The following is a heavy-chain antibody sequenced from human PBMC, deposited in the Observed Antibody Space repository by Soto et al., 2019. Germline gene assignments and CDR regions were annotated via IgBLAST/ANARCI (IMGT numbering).Heavy chain of an antibody. V-gene: IGHV4-34*01. Sequence: SETLSLTCAVYGGSFSGYYWSWIRQPPGKGLEWIGEINHRGSTNYNPSLKSRVTISVDTSKNQFSLKLSSVTAADTAVYYFARSAAARPKYYYGMDVWGQGTTVTVSS. CDR2: INHRGST. J-gene: IGHJ6*02. CDR3: ARSAAARPKYYYGMDV. D-gene: IGHD6-6*01. CDR1: GGSFSGYY.